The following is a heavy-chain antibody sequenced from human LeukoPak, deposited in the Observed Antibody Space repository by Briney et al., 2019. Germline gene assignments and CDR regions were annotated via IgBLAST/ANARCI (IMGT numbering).Heavy chain of an antibody. CDR3: ARVAVTSLGDDY. D-gene: IGHD4-17*01. CDR1: GGSISSYY. J-gene: IGHJ4*02. V-gene: IGHV4-59*12. Sequence: SETLSLTCTVSGGSISSYYWSWIRQPPGKGLEWIGYIYYSGSTNYNPSLKSRVAISVDTSKNQFSLKLSSVIAADTAVYYCARVAVTSLGDDYWGQGTLVTVSS. CDR2: IYYSGST.